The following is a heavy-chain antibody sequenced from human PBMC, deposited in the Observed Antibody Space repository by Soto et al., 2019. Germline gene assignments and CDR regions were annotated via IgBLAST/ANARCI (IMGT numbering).Heavy chain of an antibody. CDR3: ARDQRVRYLTSDYYGMDV. CDR2: IYYSGST. J-gene: IGHJ6*02. D-gene: IGHD3-9*01. V-gene: IGHV4-31*01. Sequence: PSETLSLTCTVSGGSISSGGYYWSWIRQHPGKGLEWIGYIYYSGSTYYNPSLKSQVTISVDTSKNQFSLKLSSVTAADTAVYYCARDQRVRYLTSDYYGMDVWGQGTTVTVSS. CDR1: GGSISSGGYY.